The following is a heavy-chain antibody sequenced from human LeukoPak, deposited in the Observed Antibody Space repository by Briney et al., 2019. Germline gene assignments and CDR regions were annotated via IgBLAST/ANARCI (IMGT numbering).Heavy chain of an antibody. D-gene: IGHD2-2*01. Sequence: GGSLRLSCAASGFTFSSYAMSWVRQAPGKGLEWVSAISGSGGSTYYADSVKGRFTISRDNAKNSLYLQMNSLRAEDTAVYYCARDSGYCSSTGCYVHYFDYWGQGTLVTVSS. CDR1: GFTFSSYA. CDR3: ARDSGYCSSTGCYVHYFDY. CDR2: ISGSGGST. V-gene: IGHV3-23*01. J-gene: IGHJ4*02.